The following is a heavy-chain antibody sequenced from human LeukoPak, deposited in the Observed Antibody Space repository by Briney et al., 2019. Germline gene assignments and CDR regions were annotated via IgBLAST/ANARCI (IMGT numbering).Heavy chain of an antibody. CDR3: AKWFGEFDAFDI. Sequence: GGSLRLXCAASGFTFSSYAMSWVRQAPGKGLESVSAISGSGGSTYYADSVKGRFTISRDNSKNTLYLQMNSLRAEDTAVYYCAKWFGEFDAFDIWGQGTMVTVSS. V-gene: IGHV3-23*01. D-gene: IGHD3-10*01. CDR1: GFTFSSYA. CDR2: ISGSGGST. J-gene: IGHJ3*02.